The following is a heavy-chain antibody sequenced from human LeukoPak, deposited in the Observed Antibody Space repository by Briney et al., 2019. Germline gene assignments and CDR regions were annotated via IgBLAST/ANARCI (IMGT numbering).Heavy chain of an antibody. CDR1: GFTFSSYA. Sequence: GGSLRLSCAASGFTFSSYAMSWVRQAPGKGLEWVSAISGSGGSTYYADSVKGRFTISRDNSKNTLYLQMNGLRAEDTALYYCAKDRPQYCTSVSCYVFDYWGQGTLVTVSS. D-gene: IGHD2-2*01. J-gene: IGHJ4*02. CDR3: AKDRPQYCTSVSCYVFDY. V-gene: IGHV3-23*01. CDR2: ISGSGGST.